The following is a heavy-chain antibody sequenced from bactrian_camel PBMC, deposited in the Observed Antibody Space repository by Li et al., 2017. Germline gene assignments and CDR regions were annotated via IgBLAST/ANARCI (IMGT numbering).Heavy chain of an antibody. CDR2: ISWSGGST. CDR3: AARGWDVDSWWRPDTYNY. Sequence: HVQLVESGGGLVQAGGSLRLSCTASGLRFDDYAMGWFRQAPGKEREGVSSISWSGGSTYYADSVKGRFTISRDNAKNTVYLQMNSLKPEDTAMYYWAARGWDVDSWWRPDTYNYWGQGTQVTVS. D-gene: IGHD6*01. V-gene: IGHV3S60*01. J-gene: IGHJ4*01. CDR1: GLRFDDYA.